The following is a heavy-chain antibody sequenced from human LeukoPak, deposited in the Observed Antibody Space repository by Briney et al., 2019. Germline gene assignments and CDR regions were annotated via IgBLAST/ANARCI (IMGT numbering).Heavy chain of an antibody. D-gene: IGHD1-26*01. J-gene: IGHJ4*02. CDR3: ARGGGSYYFFDY. V-gene: IGHV1-2*02. CDR2: INPNSGGT. CDR1: GYTFTSYG. Sequence: ASVKVSCKASGYTFTSYGISWVRQAPGQGLKWMGWINPNSGGTNYAQKFQGRVTMTRDTSISTAYMELSRLRSDDTAVYYCARGGGSYYFFDYWGQGTLVTVSS.